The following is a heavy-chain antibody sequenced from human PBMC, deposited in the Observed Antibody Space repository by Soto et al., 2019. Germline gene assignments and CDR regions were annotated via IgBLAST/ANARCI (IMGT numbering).Heavy chain of an antibody. CDR1: GGSISSSNW. CDR2: IYHSVST. J-gene: IGHJ4*02. D-gene: IGHD3-9*01. Sequence: SETLSLTCAVSGGSISSSNWWSWVRQPPGKGLEWIGEIYHSVSTNYNPSLKSRVTISVDKSKNQFSLKLSSVTAADTAVYYCARVPYYDILTGYYYYFDYWGQGTLVTVSS. V-gene: IGHV4-4*02. CDR3: ARVPYYDILTGYYYYFDY.